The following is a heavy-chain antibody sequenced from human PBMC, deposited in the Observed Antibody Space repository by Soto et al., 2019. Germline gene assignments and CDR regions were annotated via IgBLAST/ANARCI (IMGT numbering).Heavy chain of an antibody. CDR2: INPSGGST. V-gene: IGHV1-46*01. CDR3: ARDRNYYVSTYYGRDV. Sequence: ASVKVSCKASGYTFTSYYMHWVRQAPGQGLEWMGIINPSGGSTSYAQKFQGRVTMTRDTSTSTVYMELSSLRSEDTAVYYCARDRNYYVSTYYGRDVGGQGTTVTVSS. J-gene: IGHJ6*02. D-gene: IGHD3-10*02. CDR1: GYTFTSYY.